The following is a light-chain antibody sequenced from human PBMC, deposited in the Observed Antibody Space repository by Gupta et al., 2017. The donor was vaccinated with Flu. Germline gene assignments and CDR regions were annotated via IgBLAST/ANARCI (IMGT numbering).Light chain of an antibody. Sequence: DIQMTQSPSSLSASVGDRVTISCRASQSVSGYVNWYQQRPGKAPKLLISDVSNLQSGVPSRFSGSGSGTDFTLTISKLQPENSATYYCQQGVCVTITFGGGTKVDIK. CDR2: DVS. J-gene: IGKJ4*01. CDR3: QQGVCVTIT. CDR1: QSVSGY. V-gene: IGKV1-39*01.